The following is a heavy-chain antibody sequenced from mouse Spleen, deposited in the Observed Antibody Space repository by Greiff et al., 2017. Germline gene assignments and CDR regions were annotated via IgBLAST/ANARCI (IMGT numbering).Heavy chain of an antibody. Sequence: EVQVVESGPGMVKPSQSLSLTCTVTGYSITSGYDWHWIRHFPGNKLEWMGYISYSGSTNYNPSLKSRISITHDTSKNHFFLKLNSVTTEDTATYYCARSHYYGSRGFAYWGQGTLVTVSA. V-gene: IGHV3-1*01. D-gene: IGHD1-1*01. CDR2: ISYSGST. CDR1: GYSITSGYD. J-gene: IGHJ3*01. CDR3: ARSHYYGSRGFAY.